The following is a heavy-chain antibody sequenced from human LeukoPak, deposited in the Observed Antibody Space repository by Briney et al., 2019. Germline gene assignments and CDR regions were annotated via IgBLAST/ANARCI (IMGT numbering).Heavy chain of an antibody. CDR2: MNPNSGNT. J-gene: IGHJ4*02. Sequence: ASVKVSCKASGYTFTGYYMHWVRQAPGQGLEWMGWMNPNSGNTGYAQKFQGRVTMTRNTSISTAYMELSSLRSEDTAVYYCARGLAEIRYWGQGTLVTVSS. V-gene: IGHV1-8*02. CDR3: ARGLAEIRY. CDR1: GYTFTGYY.